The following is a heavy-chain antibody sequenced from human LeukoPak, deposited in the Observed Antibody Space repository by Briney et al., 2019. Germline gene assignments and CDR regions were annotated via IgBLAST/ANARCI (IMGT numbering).Heavy chain of an antibody. CDR3: AKDHGRLGYCSGGSCYSSYYFDY. CDR2: ISGSGGST. Sequence: GGSLRLSCAASGFTFSSYAMSWVRQAPGKGLEWVSAISGSGGSTYYADSVKGRFTISRDNSKNQLYLQMNSLRAEDTAVYYCAKDHGRLGYCSGGSCYSSYYFDYWGQGTLVTVSS. D-gene: IGHD2-15*01. CDR1: GFTFSSYA. V-gene: IGHV3-23*01. J-gene: IGHJ4*02.